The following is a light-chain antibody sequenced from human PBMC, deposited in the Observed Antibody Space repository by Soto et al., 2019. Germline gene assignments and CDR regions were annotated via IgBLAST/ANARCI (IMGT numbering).Light chain of an antibody. CDR3: QQYNDWPLT. CDR1: QSVSSSY. CDR2: DAS. V-gene: IGKV3-15*01. Sequence: EIVLTQSPGTLSLSPGERATLSCRASQSVSSSYLAWYQQKPGQAPRLLIYDASERATGIPARFSGTGSGTEFTLTISSLQSEDFALYYCQQYNDWPLTFGQGTKVDIK. J-gene: IGKJ1*01.